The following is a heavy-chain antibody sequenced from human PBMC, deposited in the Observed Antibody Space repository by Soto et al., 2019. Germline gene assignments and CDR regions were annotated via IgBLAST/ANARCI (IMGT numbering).Heavy chain of an antibody. Sequence: GGSLRLSCAASGFTFSGYSMNWVRQAPGKGLEWVSSISSSSSSIYYADSVKGRFTISRDNAKNSLYLQMNSLRAEDTAVYYCARDVGYYDSIYWGQGTLVTVSS. V-gene: IGHV3-21*04. CDR2: ISSSSSSI. CDR1: GFTFSGYS. CDR3: ARDVGYYDSIY. J-gene: IGHJ4*02. D-gene: IGHD3-22*01.